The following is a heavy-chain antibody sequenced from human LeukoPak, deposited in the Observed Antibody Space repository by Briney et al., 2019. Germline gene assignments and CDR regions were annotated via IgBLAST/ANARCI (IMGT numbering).Heavy chain of an antibody. Sequence: SETLSLTCAVYGGSFSGYYWSWIRQPPGKGLEWIGEINHSGSTNYNPSLKSRVTISVDTSKNQFSLKLSSVTAADTAVYYCARGQGEFDSSGYYRYYYSMDVWGKGTTVTVSS. J-gene: IGHJ6*03. V-gene: IGHV4-34*01. CDR2: INHSGST. CDR3: ARGQGEFDSSGYYRYYYSMDV. D-gene: IGHD3-22*01. CDR1: GGSFSGYY.